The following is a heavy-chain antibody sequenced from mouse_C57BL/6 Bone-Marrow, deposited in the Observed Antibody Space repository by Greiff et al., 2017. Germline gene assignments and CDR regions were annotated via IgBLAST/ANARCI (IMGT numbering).Heavy chain of an antibody. J-gene: IGHJ4*01. Sequence: VKVVESGGDLVKPGGSLKLSCAASGFTFSSYGMSWVRQTPDKRLEWVATISSGGSYTYYPDSVKGRFTISRDNAKNTLYLQMSSLKSEDTAMYYCASSWDYWGQGTSVTVSS. CDR3: ASSWDY. CDR1: GFTFSSYG. CDR2: ISSGGSYT. V-gene: IGHV5-6*02.